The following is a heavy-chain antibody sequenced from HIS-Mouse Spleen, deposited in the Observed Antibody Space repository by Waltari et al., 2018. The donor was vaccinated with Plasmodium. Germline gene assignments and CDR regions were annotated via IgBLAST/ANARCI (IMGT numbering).Heavy chain of an antibody. D-gene: IGHD6-19*01. Sequence: QVQLVQSGAEVKKPGASVKVSCKASGYTFIRCGISWVRQAPGQGLGGMGWISTYNGNTRDAQKLQGRVSMTTDTSPSTAYMELWSLGSDDTAVYYCARGSAGDAFDIWGQGTMVTVSS. V-gene: IGHV1-18*01. J-gene: IGHJ3*02. CDR3: ARGSAGDAFDI. CDR2: ISTYNGNT. CDR1: GYTFIRCG.